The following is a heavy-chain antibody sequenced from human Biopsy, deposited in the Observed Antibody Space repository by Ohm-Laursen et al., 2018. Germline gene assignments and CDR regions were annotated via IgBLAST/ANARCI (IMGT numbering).Heavy chain of an antibody. CDR3: AADINVWNVNY. V-gene: IGHV1-24*01. D-gene: IGHD1-1*01. J-gene: IGHJ4*02. Sequence: ASVKASCQVSGYTLTELSMYWVRQVPGKALEWMGGFAPENGKIVYAQNFQARVSLTEDTSTDTAYMELSSLRSEDTAVYYCAADINVWNVNYWGQGTQVTGSS. CDR2: FAPENGKI. CDR1: GYTLTELS.